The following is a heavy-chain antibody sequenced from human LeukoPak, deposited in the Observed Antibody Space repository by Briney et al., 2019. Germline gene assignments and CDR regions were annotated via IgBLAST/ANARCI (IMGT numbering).Heavy chain of an antibody. CDR1: GFTFSNYW. J-gene: IGHJ6*03. CDR2: IKQDGSEE. CDR3: ARGCDSSSWYGYYYYYYYMDV. Sequence: GGSLRLSCAASGFTFSNYWMSWARQAPGKGLEWVAHIKQDGSEEYYVDSVKGRFTISRDNAKRSLYLQINSLRAEDAAVYYCARGCDSSSWYGYYYYYYYMDVWGKGTTVTVSS. V-gene: IGHV3-7*01. D-gene: IGHD6-13*01.